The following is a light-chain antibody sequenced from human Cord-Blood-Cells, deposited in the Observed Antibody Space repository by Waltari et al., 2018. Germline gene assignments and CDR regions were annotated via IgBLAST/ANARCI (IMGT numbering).Light chain of an antibody. CDR1: QSVSSSY. J-gene: IGKJ2*01. Sequence: EIVLTQAPGTLSCSPGERATLSCTASQSVSSSYLHWYQQKPGQAPRLLSYGASSRATGIPDRFSGRGSGIDFNLTISRLEPEDVAVYYCQQYGSSRTFGQGTKLEIK. CDR2: GAS. CDR3: QQYGSSRT. V-gene: IGKV3-20*01.